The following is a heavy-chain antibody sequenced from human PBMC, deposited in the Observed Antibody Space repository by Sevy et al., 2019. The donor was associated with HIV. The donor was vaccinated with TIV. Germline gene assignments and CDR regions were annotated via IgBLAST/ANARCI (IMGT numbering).Heavy chain of an antibody. Sequence: GGSLRLSCAASGFTFSSYAMSWVRQAPGKGLEWVSAISGSGGSTYYGDSVKGGFTISRDKAKNTLYLQMNSLRAEDTAVYYCANGFSDYYGSGSHYFDYWGQGPLVTVSS. J-gene: IGHJ4*02. CDR2: ISGSGGST. V-gene: IGHV3-23*01. CDR3: ANGFSDYYGSGSHYFDY. D-gene: IGHD3-10*01. CDR1: GFTFSSYA.